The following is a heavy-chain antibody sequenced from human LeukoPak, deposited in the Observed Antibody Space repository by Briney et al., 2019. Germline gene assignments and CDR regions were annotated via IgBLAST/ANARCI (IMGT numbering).Heavy chain of an antibody. CDR1: GYSFITHW. Sequence: GESLKISFKASGYSFITHWIAWVRQTPGKGLEWMGIIYPGDSDTKYSPSFQGQVTISADKSISTAYLQWSSLKASDTAMYYCAKGAGGSGSYYPYFWGQGTLVTVSS. V-gene: IGHV5-51*01. J-gene: IGHJ4*02. CDR2: IYPGDSDT. CDR3: AKGAGGSGSYYPYF. D-gene: IGHD3-10*01.